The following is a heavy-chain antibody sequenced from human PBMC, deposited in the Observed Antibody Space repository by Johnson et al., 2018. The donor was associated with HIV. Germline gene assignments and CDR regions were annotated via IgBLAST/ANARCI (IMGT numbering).Heavy chain of an antibody. V-gene: IGHV3-33*06. J-gene: IGHJ3*02. CDR1: GFTFSSYA. Sequence: QVQLVESGGGVVQPGRSLRLSCAASGFTFSSYAMHWVRQAPGKGLEWVAVIGYDGSNKYYADSVKGRFTISRDNYKNTLYLQMNSLRAEDTAVYYCVKGVVGAEDVFDIWGQGTMVTVSS. CDR2: IGYDGSNK. CDR3: VKGVVGAEDVFDI. D-gene: IGHD1-26*01.